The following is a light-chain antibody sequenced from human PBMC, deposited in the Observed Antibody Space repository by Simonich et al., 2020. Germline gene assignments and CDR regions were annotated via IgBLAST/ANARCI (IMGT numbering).Light chain of an antibody. CDR2: DVS. CDR1: SRDVGGYNY. CDR3: CSYAGSSTWV. V-gene: IGLV2-23*02. Sequence: QSALTQPASVSGSPGQSITISCTGTSRDVGGYNYVSWYQKTPGKAPKLMIYDVSKRPSGVSNRFSGSKSGNTASLTISGLQAEDEADYYCCSYAGSSTWVFGGGTKLTVL. J-gene: IGLJ3*02.